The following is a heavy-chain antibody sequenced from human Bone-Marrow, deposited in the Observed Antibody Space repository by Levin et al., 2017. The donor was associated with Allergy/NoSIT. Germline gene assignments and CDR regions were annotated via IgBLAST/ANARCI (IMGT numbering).Heavy chain of an antibody. CDR1: GGSFSGYY. D-gene: IGHD3-10*01. Sequence: PSETLSLTCAVYGGSFSGYYWSWIRQPPGKGLEWIGEINHSGSTNYNPSLKSRVTISVDTSKNQFSLKLSSVTAADTAVYYCARGILLWFGELYYYYYGMDGWGQGTTVTVSS. CDR2: INHSGST. V-gene: IGHV4-34*01. CDR3: ARGILLWFGELYYYYYGMDG. J-gene: IGHJ6*02.